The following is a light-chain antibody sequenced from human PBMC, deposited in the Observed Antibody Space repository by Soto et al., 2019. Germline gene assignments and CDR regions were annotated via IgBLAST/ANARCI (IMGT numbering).Light chain of an antibody. J-gene: IGKJ5*01. Sequence: EIVMTQSPATLSVSPGERATLSCRASESVSGNLAWYQQKPGQAPRLLIYDTASRATAIPARFSGSGSGTEFTLTISSLQSEDFAVYDSQQYSKWPTFGQGTRLEIK. CDR3: QQYSKWPT. V-gene: IGKV3-15*01. CDR1: ESVSGN. CDR2: DTA.